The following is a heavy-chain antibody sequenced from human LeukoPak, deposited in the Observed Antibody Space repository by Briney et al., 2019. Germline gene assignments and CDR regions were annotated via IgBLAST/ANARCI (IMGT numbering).Heavy chain of an antibody. V-gene: IGHV3-74*01. Sequence: GGSLRLSCAASGFSFSTYWMHWVRQAPGKGLVWVSYISSDGTKTAYADSVKGRFTISRDNAKNSLYLQMNSLRAEDTAVYYCARLSTQRRLFWSGPSFDYWGQGTLVTVSS. J-gene: IGHJ4*02. CDR1: GFSFSTYW. D-gene: IGHD3-3*01. CDR2: ISSDGTKT. CDR3: ARLSTQRRLFWSGPSFDY.